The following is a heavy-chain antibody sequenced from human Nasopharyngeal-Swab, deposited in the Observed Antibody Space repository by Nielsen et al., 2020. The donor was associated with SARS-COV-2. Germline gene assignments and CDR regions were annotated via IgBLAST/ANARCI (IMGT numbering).Heavy chain of an antibody. CDR2: IKSDGSST. CDR1: GFIFSSYW. D-gene: IGHD6-13*01. J-gene: IGHJ6*02. Sequence: GASLKISCAASGFIFSSYWVHWVRQAPGKGLVWVSRIKSDGSSTSYADSVKGRFTISRDNAKNTLFLQMNSLRAEDTAVYYCARESIAAAGPGMDVWGQGTTVTVSS. V-gene: IGHV3-74*01. CDR3: ARESIAAAGPGMDV.